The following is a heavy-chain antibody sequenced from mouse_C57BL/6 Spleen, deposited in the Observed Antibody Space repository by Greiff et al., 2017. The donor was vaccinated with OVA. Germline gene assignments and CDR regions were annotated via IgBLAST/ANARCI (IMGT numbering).Heavy chain of an antibody. CDR3: APDGYYLAWFAY. D-gene: IGHD2-3*01. CDR1: GYTFTDYN. J-gene: IGHJ3*01. V-gene: IGHV1-22*01. Sequence: EVQLQQSGPELVKPGASVKMSCKASGYTFTDYNMHWVQQSHGKSLEWIGYINPNNGGTSYNQKFKGQATLTVNKSSSTAYMELRSLTSEDSAVYYGAPDGYYLAWFAYWGQGTLVTVSA. CDR2: INPNNGGT.